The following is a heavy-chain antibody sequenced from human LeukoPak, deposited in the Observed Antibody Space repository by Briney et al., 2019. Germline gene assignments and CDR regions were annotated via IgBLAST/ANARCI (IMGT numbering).Heavy chain of an antibody. Sequence: PGGSLRLSCAASGFTFSNFGMHWVRQAPGKGLEWVAFIRYDGSNEYYADSVKGRFTISRDNSKNTLYLQMNSLRAEDTAVYYCASRWYFDLWGRGTLVSVSS. V-gene: IGHV3-30*02. CDR3: ASRWYFDL. CDR2: IRYDGSNE. CDR1: GFTFSNFG. J-gene: IGHJ2*01.